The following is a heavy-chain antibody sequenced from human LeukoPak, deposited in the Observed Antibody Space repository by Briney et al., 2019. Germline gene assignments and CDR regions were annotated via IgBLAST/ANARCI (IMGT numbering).Heavy chain of an antibody. J-gene: IGHJ4*02. D-gene: IGHD5-18*01. CDR3: AKRIQSAMAMGY. CDR2: ISSSSSYI. V-gene: IGHV3-21*04. CDR1: GFTSSSYS. Sequence: GGSLRLSCAASGFTSSSYSMNWVRQAPGKGLEWVSSISSSSSYIYYADSVKGRFTISRDNSKNTMYLQMNSLRAEDTAVYYCAKRIQSAMAMGYWGQGTLVTVSS.